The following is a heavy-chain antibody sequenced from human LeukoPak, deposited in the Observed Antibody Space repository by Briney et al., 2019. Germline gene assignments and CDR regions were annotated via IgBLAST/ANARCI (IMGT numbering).Heavy chain of an antibody. D-gene: IGHD5/OR15-5a*01. J-gene: IGHJ2*01. V-gene: IGHV5-51*01. Sequence: GESLEISFQGSGCRFSNYWIGGVRQLPGKGLKYMGKIYPDDSDTRYSPSFEGQVTISADKSISTAYLQWSSLQSSDTAMYYCARLGYSVRVRAVFWYIDLWGRGTQVTVSS. CDR1: GCRFSNYW. CDR3: ARLGYSVRVRAVFWYIDL. CDR2: IYPDDSDT.